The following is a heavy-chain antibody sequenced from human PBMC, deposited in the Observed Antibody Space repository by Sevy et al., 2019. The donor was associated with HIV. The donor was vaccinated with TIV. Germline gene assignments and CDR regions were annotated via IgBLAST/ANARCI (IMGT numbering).Heavy chain of an antibody. CDR1: GGSISSYY. D-gene: IGHD3-3*01. V-gene: IGHV4-59*01. CDR3: ALNPSSDFWSGYYH. Sequence: SETLSLTCTVSGGSISSYYWSWIRQPPGKGLEWIGYIYYSGSTNHNPSLKSRVTISVDTSKNQFSLKLSSVTAADTAVYYCALNPSSDFWSGYYHWGQGTLVTVSS. J-gene: IGHJ5*02. CDR2: IYYSGST.